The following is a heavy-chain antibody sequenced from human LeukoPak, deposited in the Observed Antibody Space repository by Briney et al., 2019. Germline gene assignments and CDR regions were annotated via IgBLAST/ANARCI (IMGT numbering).Heavy chain of an antibody. Sequence: PGGSLRLSCAVSGFXVSSNYISWFRQAPGKGLEWVSVIYSGGSTYYADSVKGRFTISRDNSKNTLYLQMNSLRAEDTAVYYCARERGHLDYWGQGTLVTVSS. CDR3: ARERGHLDY. D-gene: IGHD6-25*01. CDR1: GFXVSSNY. V-gene: IGHV3-66*01. J-gene: IGHJ4*02. CDR2: IYSGGST.